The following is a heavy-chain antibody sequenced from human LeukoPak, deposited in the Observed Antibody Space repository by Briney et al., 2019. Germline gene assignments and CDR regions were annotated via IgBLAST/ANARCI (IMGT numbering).Heavy chain of an antibody. CDR1: GFTVSSNY. D-gene: IGHD3-3*01. V-gene: IGHV3-53*01. J-gene: IGHJ4*02. Sequence: GGSLRLSCAAFGFTVSSNYMSWVRQAPGKGLEWVSVIYSGGSTYYADSVKGRFTISRDNSKNTLYLQMNSLRAEDTAVYYCARGDTIFGVVIDYWGQGTLVTVSS. CDR2: IYSGGST. CDR3: ARGDTIFGVVIDY.